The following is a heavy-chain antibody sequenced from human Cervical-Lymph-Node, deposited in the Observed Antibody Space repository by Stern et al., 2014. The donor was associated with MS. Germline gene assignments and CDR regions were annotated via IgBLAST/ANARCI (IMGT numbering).Heavy chain of an antibody. CDR2: ISANVGH. J-gene: IGHJ5*02. Sequence: EVQLVESGGGLVQPGGSLRLSCVASGFAFRNFAMTWVRQAPGKGLEWISVISANVGHHFPESGPGRFALSKDNTKNTLYLYMNSLRAEDTAVYYCGKDLHYWSADAWGQGTLVTVAS. V-gene: IGHV3-23*04. CDR3: GKDLHYWSADA. D-gene: IGHD1-1*01. CDR1: GFAFRNFA.